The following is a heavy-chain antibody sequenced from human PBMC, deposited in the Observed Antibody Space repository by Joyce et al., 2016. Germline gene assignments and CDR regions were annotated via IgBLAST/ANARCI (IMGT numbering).Heavy chain of an antibody. CDR1: GFTFRSFG. V-gene: IGHV3-33*01. J-gene: IGHJ3*01. CDR2: IWFDGTTK. Sequence: QVQLVESGGGVVQSGRSLRLSCAACGFTFRSFGTHWVRQAPGKGLEWVAVIWFDGTTKYYAESVGGRFTVSRDNFRNTLYLDMNSLRVEDTAVYYCARALESDAFDVWGQGTVVTVSS. CDR3: ARALESDAFDV. D-gene: IGHD3-3*01.